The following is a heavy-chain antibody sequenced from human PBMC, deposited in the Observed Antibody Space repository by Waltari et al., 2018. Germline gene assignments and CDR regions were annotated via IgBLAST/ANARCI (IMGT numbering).Heavy chain of an antibody. D-gene: IGHD6-13*01. J-gene: IGHJ2*01. CDR3: ASSIAAYLAYWYFDL. CDR1: GFTFSSHA. V-gene: IGHV3-23*01. CDR2: ISGSGGST. Sequence: EVQLLESGGGLVQPGGSLRLSCAASGFTFSSHAMSWVRQAPGKGLEWVSAISGSGGSTYYADSVKGRFTISRDNSKNTLYLQMNSLRAEDTAVYYCASSIAAYLAYWYFDLWGRGTLVTVSS.